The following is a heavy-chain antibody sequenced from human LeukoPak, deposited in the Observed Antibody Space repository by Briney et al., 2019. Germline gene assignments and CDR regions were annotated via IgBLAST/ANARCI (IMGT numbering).Heavy chain of an antibody. CDR2: IYYSGST. CDR3: ASGDGYNSPYGY. CDR1: GGSISSYY. J-gene: IGHJ4*02. Sequence: SETLSLTCTVSGGSISSYYWSWIRQPPGKGLEWIGYIYYSGSTNYNPSLKSRVTISVDTSKNQFSLKLSSVTAADTAVYYRASGDGYNSPYGYWGQGTLVTVSS. V-gene: IGHV4-59*01. D-gene: IGHD5-24*01.